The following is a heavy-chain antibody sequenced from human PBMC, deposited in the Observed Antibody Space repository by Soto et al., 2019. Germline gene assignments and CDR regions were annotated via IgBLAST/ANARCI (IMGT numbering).Heavy chain of an antibody. Sequence: RASVKVSCKASGGTFSSYAISWVRQAPGQGLEWMGGIIPIFGTANYAQKFQGRVTITADESTSTAYMELSSLRSEDTAVYYCARGVVPAAPTGFDYWGQGTLVTVSS. V-gene: IGHV1-69*13. CDR2: IIPIFGTA. D-gene: IGHD2-2*01. J-gene: IGHJ4*02. CDR3: ARGVVPAAPTGFDY. CDR1: GGTFSSYA.